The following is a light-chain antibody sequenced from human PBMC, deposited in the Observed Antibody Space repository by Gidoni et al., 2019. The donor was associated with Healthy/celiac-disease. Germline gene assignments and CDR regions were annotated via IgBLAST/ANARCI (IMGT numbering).Light chain of an antibody. Sequence: DIVMTQSPLSLPVTPGEPASISCRSSQSLLHSNGYNYLDWYLQKPGQSPQLLIYLGSNRASGVPDRFSGSGSGTDFTLKIIRVEAEDVGVYYGMQALQTPYTFGQGTKLEIK. J-gene: IGKJ2*01. V-gene: IGKV2-28*01. CDR3: MQALQTPYT. CDR2: LGS. CDR1: QSLLHSNGYNY.